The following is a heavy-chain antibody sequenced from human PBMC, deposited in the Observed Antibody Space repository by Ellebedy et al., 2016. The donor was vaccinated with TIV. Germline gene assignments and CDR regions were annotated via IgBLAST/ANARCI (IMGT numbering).Heavy chain of an antibody. CDR1: GFIFSTCT. J-gene: IGHJ4*02. Sequence: GGSLRLSXGASGFIFSTCTMSWVRQAPGKGLEWVSAIEGRGETHYADSVKGRFTISRDNSKNTLYLQTDSPRADYTAIYYCAKDLRGGGLDYWGQGALVIVSS. CDR3: AKDLRGGGLDY. CDR2: IEGRGET. D-gene: IGHD3-10*01. V-gene: IGHV3-23*01.